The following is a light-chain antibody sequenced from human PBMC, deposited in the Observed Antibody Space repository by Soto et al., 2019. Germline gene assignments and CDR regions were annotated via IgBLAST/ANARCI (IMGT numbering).Light chain of an antibody. CDR3: QQYDSYSSWT. Sequence: DIQMTQSPSTLSASVGDRVTITCRASQSISSWLTWYQQKPGKAPKVLIYDASTLQNGVPPRFSGSGSGTEFTLTISSLQPDDFATYYCQQYDSYSSWTFGQGTKVGL. J-gene: IGKJ1*01. CDR1: QSISSW. CDR2: DAS. V-gene: IGKV1-5*01.